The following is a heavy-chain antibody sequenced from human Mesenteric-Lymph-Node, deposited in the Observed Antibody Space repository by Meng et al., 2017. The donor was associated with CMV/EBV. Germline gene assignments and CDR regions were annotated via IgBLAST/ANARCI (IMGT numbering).Heavy chain of an antibody. CDR2: IYYSGST. D-gene: IGHD3-22*01. CDR1: GGSISSSCYY. CDR3: ARDGDYYDSSGYNPFDY. J-gene: IGHJ4*02. V-gene: IGHV4-39*07. Sequence: QLQLQESGPGLVKPSETLSLPCTVSGGSISSSCYYWGWIRQPPGKGLEWIGSIYYSGSTYYNPSLKSRVTISVDTSKNQFSLKLSSVTAADTAVYYCARDGDYYDSSGYNPFDYWGQGTLVTVSS.